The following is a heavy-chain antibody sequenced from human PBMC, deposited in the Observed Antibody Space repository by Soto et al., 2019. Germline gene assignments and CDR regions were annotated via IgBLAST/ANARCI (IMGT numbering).Heavy chain of an antibody. CDR3: ARIYMGVEWAPAAIDY. V-gene: IGHV2-70*11. D-gene: IGHD2-2*01. J-gene: IGHJ4*02. CDR2: IDWDDDK. Sequence: GSGPTLVNPTQTLTLTCTFSGFSLSTSGMCVSWIRQPPGKALEWLARIDWDDDKYYSTSLKTRLTISKDTSKNQVVLTMTNMDPVDTATYYCARIYMGVEWAPAAIDYWGQGTLVTVSS. CDR1: GFSLSTSGMC.